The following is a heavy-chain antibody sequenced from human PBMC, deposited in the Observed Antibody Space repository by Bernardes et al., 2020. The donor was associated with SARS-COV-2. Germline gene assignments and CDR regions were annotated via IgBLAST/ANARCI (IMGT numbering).Heavy chain of an antibody. J-gene: IGHJ4*02. D-gene: IGHD4-17*01. CDR3: AREISGDYSGFDY. V-gene: IGHV4-59*01. Sequence: SATPSLTFTVSCGSFTSYYWNWIPPPPGKGLEWLGYISYSGTTNYNPSLKSRVAMSLDTSKNQFSLQLSSVTAADTATYYCAREISGDYSGFDYWGQGTLVTVSS. CDR1: CGSFTSYY. CDR2: ISYSGTT.